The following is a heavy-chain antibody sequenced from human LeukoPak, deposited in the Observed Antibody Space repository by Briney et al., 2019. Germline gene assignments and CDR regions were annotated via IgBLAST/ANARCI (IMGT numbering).Heavy chain of an antibody. D-gene: IGHD6-19*01. CDR1: GYSFTNYD. CDR3: ARGRTPKVAGLEGD. Sequence: GASVKVSCKASGYSFTNYDINWVRQATGQGLEWMAWMNPDSGKTGYAQKFQDRLTLTRNTSISTAYMELSSLRSEDTAVYYCARGRTPKVAGLEGDWGQGTLVTVSS. CDR2: MNPDSGKT. J-gene: IGHJ4*02. V-gene: IGHV1-8*01.